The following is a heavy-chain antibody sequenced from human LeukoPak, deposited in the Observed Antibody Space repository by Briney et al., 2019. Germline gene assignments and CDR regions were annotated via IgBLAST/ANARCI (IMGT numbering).Heavy chain of an antibody. J-gene: IGHJ6*03. CDR2: ISSSGSTI. CDR3: ARAAGIAAVDDYYYMDV. V-gene: IGHV3-11*04. CDR1: GFTFSDYY. D-gene: IGHD6-25*01. Sequence: GGSLRLSCAASGFTFSDYYMSWIRQAPGKGLEWVSYISSSGSTIYYADSLKGRFTISRENAKNSLYLQMNSLRAGDTAVYYCARAAGIAAVDDYYYMDVWGKGTTVTVSS.